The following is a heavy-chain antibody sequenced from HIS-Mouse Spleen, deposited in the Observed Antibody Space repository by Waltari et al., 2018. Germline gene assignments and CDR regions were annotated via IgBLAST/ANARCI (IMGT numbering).Heavy chain of an antibody. CDR2: MNPNSGNT. J-gene: IGHJ4*02. Sequence: QVQLVQSGAEVKKPGASVKVACKASGYTFPSYAINWLLQATGQGLELMGWMNPNSGNTGYAQKFQGRVTMTRNTSISTAYMELSSLRSEDTAVYYCARVYYDFWSGYYYWGQGTLVTVSS. D-gene: IGHD3-3*01. CDR3: ARVYYDFWSGYYY. V-gene: IGHV1-8*01. CDR1: GYTFPSYA.